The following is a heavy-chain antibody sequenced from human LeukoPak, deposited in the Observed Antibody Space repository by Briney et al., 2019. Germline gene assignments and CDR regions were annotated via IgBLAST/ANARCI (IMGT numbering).Heavy chain of an antibody. D-gene: IGHD3-10*01. CDR2: ISGSGGST. CDR1: GFTFSSYA. Sequence: PGGSLRLSCAASGFTFSSYAMSWVRQAPGKGLEWVSAISGSGGSTYYAGSVKGRFTISRDSSKNTLYLQMNSLRAEDTAVYYCAKDYGSGTLFLLYFDYWGQGTLVTVSS. CDR3: AKDYGSGTLFLLYFDY. V-gene: IGHV3-23*01. J-gene: IGHJ4*02.